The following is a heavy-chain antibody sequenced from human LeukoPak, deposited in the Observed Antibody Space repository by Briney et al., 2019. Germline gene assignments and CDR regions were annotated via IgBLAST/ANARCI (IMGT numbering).Heavy chain of an antibody. V-gene: IGHV3-7*01. CDR3: ARHLSGITGYTYGRGIDY. CDR2: IKKDGSEK. Sequence: PGGSLRLSCAASGFTFSSSWMSWVRQAPGKGLEWVANIKKDGSEKYYVDSVKGRFTISRDNAKKSLYLQMNSLRAEDTAVYYCARHLSGITGYTYGRGIDYWGQGTLVSVSS. D-gene: IGHD5-18*01. CDR1: GFTFSSSW. J-gene: IGHJ4*02.